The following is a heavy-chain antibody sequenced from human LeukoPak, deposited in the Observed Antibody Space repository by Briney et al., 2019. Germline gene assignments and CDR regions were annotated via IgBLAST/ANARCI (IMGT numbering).Heavy chain of an antibody. V-gene: IGHV1-46*01. Sequence: ASVKVSCKASGYTFTSYYMHWVRQAPGQGLEWMGIINPSGGSTSYAQKFQGRVTITADESTSTAYMELSSLRSEDTAVYYCARALGITGISWFDPWGQGTLVTVSS. CDR2: INPSGGST. D-gene: IGHD1-20*01. CDR1: GYTFTSYY. CDR3: ARALGITGISWFDP. J-gene: IGHJ5*02.